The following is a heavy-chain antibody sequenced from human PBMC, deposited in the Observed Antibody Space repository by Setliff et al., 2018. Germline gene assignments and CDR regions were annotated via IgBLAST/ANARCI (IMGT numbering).Heavy chain of an antibody. CDR3: ATERGLVVSATDYYYYMDV. J-gene: IGHJ6*03. V-gene: IGHV1-69*05. Sequence: GPSVKVSCKASGDSFSNYAISWVRQAPGQGLEWMGGLIPMFGTPGYAQNFQGRVTITTDESTSTAYMELSSLRSEDTAIYYCATERGLVVSATDYYYYMDVWGKGTTVTVSS. D-gene: IGHD2-15*01. CDR1: GDSFSNYA. CDR2: LIPMFGTP.